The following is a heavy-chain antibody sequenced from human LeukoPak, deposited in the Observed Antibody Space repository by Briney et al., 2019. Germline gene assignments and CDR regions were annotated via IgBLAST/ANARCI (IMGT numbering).Heavy chain of an antibody. D-gene: IGHD3-10*01. V-gene: IGHV4-34*01. CDR1: GGSFSGFS. CDR3: ARGVWFGEKSDYHFYGMDV. Sequence: KPSETLTLTCAVYGGSFSGFSWTWIRQSPEKGLEWVGEINNGGSTNYNPSLKSRVTILADTSKKKFSLKLNSVTAADTAVYYCARGVWFGEKSDYHFYGMDVLGQGTTVTVSS. J-gene: IGHJ6*02. CDR2: INNGGST.